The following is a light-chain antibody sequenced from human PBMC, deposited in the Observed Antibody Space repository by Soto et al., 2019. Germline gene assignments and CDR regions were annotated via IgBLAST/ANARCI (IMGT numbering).Light chain of an antibody. V-gene: IGKV4-1*01. J-gene: IGKJ4*01. CDR2: WAS. Sequence: DIVLTQSPDSLVVSVGERATINCKSNQSLLFSSNNKDYLAWYQQKRGQPPKLLIYWASSRQSGVPDRFSGSGSGTDFTLTISSLRSEDVATYYCQQYYSTPLTFGGGTKVEIK. CDR1: QSLLFSSNNKDY. CDR3: QQYYSTPLT.